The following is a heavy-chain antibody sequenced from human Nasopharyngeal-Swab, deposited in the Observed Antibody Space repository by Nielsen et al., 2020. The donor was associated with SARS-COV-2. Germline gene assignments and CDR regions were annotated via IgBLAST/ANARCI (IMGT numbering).Heavy chain of an antibody. CDR3: AKNGGADIAVVPAAIVSSFDI. D-gene: IGHD2-2*01. V-gene: IGHV3-30*18. CDR1: GFTFSPHG. CDR2: ISYDGSNK. J-gene: IGHJ3*02. Sequence: GESLEISCAASGFTFSPHGMHWVRQAPGKGPEWVAVISYDGSNKYYADSVKGRFTISRDNSKNTLYLQMNSLRAEDTAVYYCAKNGGADIAVVPAAIVSSFDIWGQGTMVTVSS.